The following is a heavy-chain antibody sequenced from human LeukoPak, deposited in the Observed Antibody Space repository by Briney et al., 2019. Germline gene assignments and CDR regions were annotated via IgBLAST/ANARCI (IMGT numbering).Heavy chain of an antibody. CDR1: GGSINSYY. Sequence: PSETLSLTCTVSGGSINSYYWSWISQPPGKGLEWIGEINHSGSTNYNPSLKSRVTISVDTSKNQFSLKLSSVTAADTAVYYCARSGGSYHEGYFDYWGQGTLVTVSS. D-gene: IGHD1-26*01. CDR3: ARSGGSYHEGYFDY. V-gene: IGHV4-34*01. CDR2: INHSGST. J-gene: IGHJ4*02.